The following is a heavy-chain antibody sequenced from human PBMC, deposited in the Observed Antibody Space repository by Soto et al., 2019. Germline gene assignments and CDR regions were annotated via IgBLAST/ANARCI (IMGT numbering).Heavy chain of an antibody. Sequence: KPSETLSLTCNVFPGSIYDYYWSWIRQTPGMRLEWIGFVYSGGSAMYNPSFKSRVIISLETSKNQFSLTLTSLTAADSAMYYCASTSIATPVTGLDSWGQGALVTRLL. J-gene: IGHJ4*02. CDR3: ASTSIATPVTGLDS. D-gene: IGHD3-22*01. V-gene: IGHV4-59*01. CDR2: VYSGGSA. CDR1: PGSIYDYY.